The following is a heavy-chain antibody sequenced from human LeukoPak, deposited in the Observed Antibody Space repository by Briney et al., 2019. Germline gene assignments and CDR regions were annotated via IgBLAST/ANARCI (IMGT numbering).Heavy chain of an antibody. CDR1: GGSISSYY. CDR3: ARVPRRRDGYNYYWYFDL. Sequence: PSETLSLTCTVSGGSISSYYWSWIRQPAGKGLEWIGRIYTSGSTNYNPSLKSRVTMSVDTSKNQFSLKLSSVTAADTAVYYCARVPRRRDGYNYYWYFDLWGRGTLVTVSS. CDR2: IYTSGST. V-gene: IGHV4-4*07. D-gene: IGHD5-24*01. J-gene: IGHJ2*01.